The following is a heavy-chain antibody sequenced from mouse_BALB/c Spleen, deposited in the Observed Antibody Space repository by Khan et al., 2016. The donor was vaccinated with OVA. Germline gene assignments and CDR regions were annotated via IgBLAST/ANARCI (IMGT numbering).Heavy chain of an antibody. CDR1: GFAFNSYD. CDR3: TRASYYGDRCFAY. Sequence: EVELVESGGGLVKPGGSLKLSCEVSGFAFNSYDMSWVRQTPEKRLEWVATISSTGGYTYYPDSVKGRFTISRDTARNTLYLQMSSLRSEDTALYYCTRASYYGDRCFAYWGQGTLVTVSA. V-gene: IGHV5-9*02. D-gene: IGHD2-13*01. J-gene: IGHJ3*01. CDR2: ISSTGGYT.